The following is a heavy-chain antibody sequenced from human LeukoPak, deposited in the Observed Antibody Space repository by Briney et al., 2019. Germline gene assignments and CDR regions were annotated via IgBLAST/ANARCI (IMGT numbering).Heavy chain of an antibody. CDR3: ARESLTWLQSRTSWFDP. V-gene: IGHV4-39*07. D-gene: IGHD5-24*01. CDR2: IYYSGST. J-gene: IGHJ5*02. CDR1: GGSISSYY. Sequence: SETLSLTCTVSGGSISSYYWSWIRQPPGKGLEWIGTIYYSGSTYYNPSLKSRVTISVDSSKNQFSLRLSSVTAADTAAYYCARESLTWLQSRTSWFDPWGQGTLVTVSS.